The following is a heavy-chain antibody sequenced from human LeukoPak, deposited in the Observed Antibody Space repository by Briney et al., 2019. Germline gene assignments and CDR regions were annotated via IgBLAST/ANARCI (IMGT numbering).Heavy chain of an antibody. V-gene: IGHV4-61*02. Sequence: SETLSLTCTVSGGSISSGGYYWSWIRQPAGKGLEWIGRIHISGGTNYNPSLKSRVTISVDTSKNQFSLKLSSVTAADTAVYYCVRHLPRGGPYDAFDIWGQGTMVTVSS. CDR3: VRHLPRGGPYDAFDI. CDR1: GGSISSGGYY. D-gene: IGHD3-10*01. CDR2: IHISGGT. J-gene: IGHJ3*02.